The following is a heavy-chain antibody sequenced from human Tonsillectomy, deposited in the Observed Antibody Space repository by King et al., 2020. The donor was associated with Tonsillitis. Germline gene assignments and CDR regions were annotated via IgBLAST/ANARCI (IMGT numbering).Heavy chain of an antibody. CDR3: ARVGGNWFAP. CDR1: GGSFSGYY. Sequence: VQLQQWGAGLLKPSETLSLTCAVPGGSFSGYYWIWIRQPPGKGLEWIGEINHTGITNYNPSLESRVTTSVDTSKNQLSLKLTSVTAADTAVYYCARVGGNWFAPWGQGTLVTVSS. J-gene: IGHJ5*02. CDR2: INHTGIT. V-gene: IGHV4-34*01.